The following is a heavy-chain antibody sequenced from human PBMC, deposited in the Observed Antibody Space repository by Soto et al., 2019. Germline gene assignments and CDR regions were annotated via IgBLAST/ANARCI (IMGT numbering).Heavy chain of an antibody. V-gene: IGHV5-51*01. J-gene: IGHJ3*02. Sequence: VESLKISCKGSGYSFTSYWIGWVRQMPGKGLEWMGIIYPGDSDTRYSPSFQGQVTISADKSISTAYLQWSSLKASDTAMYYCASLNYYDSSGYGPDAFDIWGQGTMVTVSS. CDR1: GYSFTSYW. CDR3: ASLNYYDSSGYGPDAFDI. CDR2: IYPGDSDT. D-gene: IGHD3-22*01.